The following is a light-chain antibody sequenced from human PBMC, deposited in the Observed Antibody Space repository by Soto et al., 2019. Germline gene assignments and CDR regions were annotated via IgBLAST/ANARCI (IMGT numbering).Light chain of an antibody. CDR2: GNS. V-gene: IGLV1-40*01. CDR3: QSYDSSLGGYLV. J-gene: IGLJ1*01. Sequence: QSVLTQPPSVSGAPGQRVTISCTGSSSNIGAGYNVHWYQHLPGTAPKLLIYGNSNRLSGVPARFSGSKSGTSASLALTGLQTEDEADYYCQSYDSSLGGYLVFGTGTKLTVL. CDR1: SSNIGAGYN.